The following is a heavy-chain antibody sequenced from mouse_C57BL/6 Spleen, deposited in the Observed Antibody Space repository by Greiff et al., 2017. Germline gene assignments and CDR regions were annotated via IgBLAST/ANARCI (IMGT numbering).Heavy chain of an antibody. D-gene: IGHD1-1*01. CDR1: GYTFTSYW. Sequence: QVQLQQSGAELVKPGASVKLSCKASGYTFTSYWMHWVKQRPGQGLEWIGMIHPNSGSTNYNEKFKSKATLTVDKSSSTAYMQLSSLTSEDSAVYYCARGHYGSSFFDYWGQGTTLTVSS. J-gene: IGHJ2*01. V-gene: IGHV1-64*01. CDR2: IHPNSGST. CDR3: ARGHYGSSFFDY.